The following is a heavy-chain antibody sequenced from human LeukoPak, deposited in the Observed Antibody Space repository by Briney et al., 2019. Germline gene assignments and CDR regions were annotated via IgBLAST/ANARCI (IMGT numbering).Heavy chain of an antibody. V-gene: IGHV4-4*07. CDR1: GGSISSYY. CDR2: IHTSGST. CDR3: ARGPYSYDSSGAFDI. Sequence: SETLSLTCTVSGGSISSYYWSWIRQPPGKGLEWIGRIHTSGSTNYNPSLKSRVTMSVDTSKNQFSLKLSSVTAADTAVYFCARGPYSYDSSGAFDIWGQGTMVTVSS. J-gene: IGHJ3*02. D-gene: IGHD3-22*01.